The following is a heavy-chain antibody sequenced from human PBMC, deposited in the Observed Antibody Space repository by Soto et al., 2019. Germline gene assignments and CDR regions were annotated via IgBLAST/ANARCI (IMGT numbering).Heavy chain of an antibody. CDR3: ARDHGLWLEIYYFDY. V-gene: IGHV1-46*03. J-gene: IGHJ4*02. D-gene: IGHD3-10*01. CDR2: INPSGGST. Sequence: ASVQVSCKASGYTFTSYYMHWVRQAPGQGLEWMGIINPSGGSTSYAQKFQGRVTMTRDTSTSTVYMELSSLRSEDTAVYYCARDHGLWLEIYYFDYWGQGTLVTVSS. CDR1: GYTFTSYY.